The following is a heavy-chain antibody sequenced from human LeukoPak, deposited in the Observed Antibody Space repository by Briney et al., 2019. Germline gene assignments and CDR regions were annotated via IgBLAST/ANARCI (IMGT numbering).Heavy chain of an antibody. V-gene: IGHV3-30*03. J-gene: IGHJ4*02. CDR1: GFTFSSYA. CDR2: ISYGGSTK. Sequence: GGSLRLSCSASGFTFSSYAMHWVRQAPGKGLEWVTFISYGGSTKNYIDSVKGRFTISRDNSKNTLFLQMNSLRVEDTAVYYCARKAYCSGGSCYGDPLHYYFDYWGQGTLVTVSS. CDR3: ARKAYCSGGSCYGDPLHYYFDY. D-gene: IGHD2-15*01.